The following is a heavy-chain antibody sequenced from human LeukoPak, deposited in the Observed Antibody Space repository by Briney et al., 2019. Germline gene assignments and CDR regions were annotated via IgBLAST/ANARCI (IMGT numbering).Heavy chain of an antibody. J-gene: IGHJ6*02. Sequence: GGSLRLSCAASGFTFSSYSMNWVRQAPGKGLEWVSSISSSSSYIYYADSVKGRFTISRDNAKNSLYLQMNSLRAEDTAVYYCARDVTGSSWHYYYYYGMDVWGQGTTVTVSS. D-gene: IGHD6-13*01. CDR3: ARDVTGSSWHYYYYYGMDV. V-gene: IGHV3-21*04. CDR2: ISSSSSYI. CDR1: GFTFSSYS.